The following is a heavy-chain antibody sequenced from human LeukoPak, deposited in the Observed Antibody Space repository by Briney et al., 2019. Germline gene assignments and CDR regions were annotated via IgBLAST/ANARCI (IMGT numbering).Heavy chain of an antibody. V-gene: IGHV3-30*03. CDR2: ISYDGSNK. J-gene: IGHJ5*02. D-gene: IGHD1-26*01. CDR1: GITFSTYG. CDR3: ARPVVGRVWSWFDP. Sequence: PGGSLRLSCAASGITFSTYGMYWVRQAPGKGLEWVAVISYDGSNKYYADSVKGRFTTSRDNSKNTLYLQMNSLRAEDTAVYYCARPVVGRVWSWFDPWGQGTLVTVSS.